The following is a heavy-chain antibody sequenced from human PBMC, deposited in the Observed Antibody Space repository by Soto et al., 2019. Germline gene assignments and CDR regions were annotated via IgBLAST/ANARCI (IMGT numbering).Heavy chain of an antibody. V-gene: IGHV3-33*01. J-gene: IGHJ4*02. CDR1: GFTFSSYG. Sequence: GGSLRLSCAASGFTFSSYGMHWVRQAPGKGLKWVAVIWYDGSNKHYADPVKGRFTISRDNSKNTLSLQMNSLRAEDTAIYYYARDIDWYSNSSGFDNWGQGTLVTVSS. CDR2: IWYDGSNK. CDR3: ARDIDWYSNSSGFDN. D-gene: IGHD1-26*01.